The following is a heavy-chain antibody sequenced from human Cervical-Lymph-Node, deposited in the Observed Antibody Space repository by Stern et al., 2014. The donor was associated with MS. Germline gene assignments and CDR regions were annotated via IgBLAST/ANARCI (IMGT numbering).Heavy chain of an antibody. V-gene: IGHV3-11*01. D-gene: IGHD2-2*01. CDR3: ARGGKSTFSY. J-gene: IGHJ4*02. CDR1: GFSFSDYY. Sequence: VQLVESGGGLVKPRGSLRLSCAASGFSFSDYYMSWIRQAPGKGLGWVSYIGTRGTTIDYTDSVEGRFTISRDNAKNSLYLQMNSLRAEDTAVYYCARGGKSTFSYWGQGTLVTVSS. CDR2: IGTRGTTI.